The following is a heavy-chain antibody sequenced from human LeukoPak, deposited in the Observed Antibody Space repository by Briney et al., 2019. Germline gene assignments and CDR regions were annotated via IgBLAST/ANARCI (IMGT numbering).Heavy chain of an antibody. CDR2: ISYTGST. CDR1: GGSISSSSYY. J-gene: IGHJ4*02. Sequence: PSETLSLTCTVSGGSISSSSYYWGWIRQPPGKGLEWIGSISYTGSTYYNPSLKSRVTISVDTSKNQFPLKMSSVTAADTAVYYCARHAGGIAASGTRPFDYWGQGTLVTVSS. V-gene: IGHV4-39*01. D-gene: IGHD6-13*01. CDR3: ARHAGGIAASGTRPFDY.